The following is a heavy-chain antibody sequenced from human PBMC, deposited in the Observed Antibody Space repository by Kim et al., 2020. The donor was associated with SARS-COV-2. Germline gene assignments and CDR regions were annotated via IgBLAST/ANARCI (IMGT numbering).Heavy chain of an antibody. CDR1: GGSISSSSNY. D-gene: IGHD3-22*01. V-gene: IGHV4-39*01. CDR3: ARRGHFDSSGYYDY. CDR2: LYYGGST. J-gene: IGHJ4*01. Sequence: SETLSLTCTVSGGSISSSSNYWGWIRQPPGKGLEWIGTLYYGGSTFYNASLKSRVTISADTSKNQFSLKLSSVTAADTALYYCARRGHFDSSGYYDYCG.